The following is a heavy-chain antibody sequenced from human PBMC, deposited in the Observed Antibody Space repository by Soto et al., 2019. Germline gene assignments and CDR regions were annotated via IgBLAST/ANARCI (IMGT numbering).Heavy chain of an antibody. CDR3: AKGRPSYASWNFPEFDY. Sequence: QVQLVESGGGVVQPGRSLRLSCAVSGFTFSSYGMHWVRRAPGKGLEWVAAISYDGNAEYYADSVKGRFTISRDSSKNTLYLQMNSLRAEDTAVYYCAKGRPSYASWNFPEFDYWGQGTLVTVSS. V-gene: IGHV3-30*18. D-gene: IGHD2-2*01. CDR2: ISYDGNAE. CDR1: GFTFSSYG. J-gene: IGHJ4*02.